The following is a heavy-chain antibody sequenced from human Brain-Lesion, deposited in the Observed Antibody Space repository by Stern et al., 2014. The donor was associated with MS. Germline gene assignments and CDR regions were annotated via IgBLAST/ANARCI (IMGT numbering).Heavy chain of an antibody. J-gene: IGHJ4*02. V-gene: IGHV1-18*01. CDR1: GYTFTTFA. CDR3: AREGFAGAHDY. CDR2: ISTCNGET. Sequence: QVQLVQSETEVKNPGASVKISCKASGYTFTTFAITWVRQVPGQGLEWMARISTCNGETKNAQKFEGRGTLATDTSSDTAYMELRSQTSEDTAVYYCAREGFAGAHDYWGQGTLVTVSS.